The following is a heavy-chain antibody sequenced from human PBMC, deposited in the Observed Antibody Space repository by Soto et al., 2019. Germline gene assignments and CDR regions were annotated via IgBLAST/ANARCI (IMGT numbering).Heavy chain of an antibody. J-gene: IGHJ3*01. CDR3: AKKWVVAGGTDFFDV. D-gene: IGHD6-19*01. V-gene: IGHV3-23*01. CDR2: ISGSGDST. CDR1: GFTFSNHA. Sequence: GGSLRLSCAASGFTFSNHAMSWIRQAPGKGLDWVSSISGSGDSTTYVDSVKGRFTLSRDNSKNTVFLQMNSLRAEDTAVYYCAKKWVVAGGTDFFDVWGQGTMVTVS.